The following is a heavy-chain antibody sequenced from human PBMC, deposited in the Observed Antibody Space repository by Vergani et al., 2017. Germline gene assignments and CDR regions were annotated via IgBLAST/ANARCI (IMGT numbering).Heavy chain of an antibody. CDR2: IKSNADGGSA. V-gene: IGHV3-15*01. J-gene: IGHJ6*03. Sequence: EVLLVESGGDLVQPGGSLRLSCEASEFTFSDVWMSWVRQAPGKGLEWVARIKSNADGGSADYAASVKGRFIISRDDSKNFLYLQMNSLKIEDTALYFCTAEKXVAFYYSYYHMDVWGKGTTVTVSS. CDR1: EFTFSDVW. CDR3: TAEKXVAFYYSYYHMDV. D-gene: IGHD2-21*01.